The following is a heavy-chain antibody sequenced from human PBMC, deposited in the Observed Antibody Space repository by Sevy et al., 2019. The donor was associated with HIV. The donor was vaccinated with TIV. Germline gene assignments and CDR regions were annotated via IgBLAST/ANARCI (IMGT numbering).Heavy chain of an antibody. D-gene: IGHD3-10*01. Sequence: GGSLRLSCEASGFTFSDHGMNWVRQAPGKGLEWVALISFDGSVKYYADSVKGRFTISRDNSKNTLYLQTTGVGVEDTAVYYCAREYSGGEYGMGVWGQGTTVTVSS. CDR3: AREYSGGEYGMGV. V-gene: IGHV3-30*03. CDR2: ISFDGSVK. J-gene: IGHJ6*02. CDR1: GFTFSDHG.